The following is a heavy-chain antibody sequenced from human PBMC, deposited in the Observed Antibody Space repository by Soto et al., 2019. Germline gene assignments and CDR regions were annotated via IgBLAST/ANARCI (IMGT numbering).Heavy chain of an antibody. V-gene: IGHV4-34*01. CDR1: GGSFSGYY. Sequence: SETLSLTCAVYGGSFSGYYWSWIRQPPGKGLEWIGEINHSGSTNYNPSLKSRVTISVDTSKNQFSLKLSSVTAADTAVYYCARDERGGVHPWTYGSGSYYYYYGMDVWGQGTTVTVSS. D-gene: IGHD3-10*01. CDR2: INHSGST. J-gene: IGHJ6*02. CDR3: ARDERGGVHPWTYGSGSYYYYYGMDV.